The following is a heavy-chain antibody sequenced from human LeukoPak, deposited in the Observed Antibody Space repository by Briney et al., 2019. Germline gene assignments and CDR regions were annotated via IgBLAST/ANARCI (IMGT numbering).Heavy chain of an antibody. CDR1: GGSINSYY. CDR2: FYASGTT. V-gene: IGHV4-4*07. Sequence: PSETLSLTCIISGGSINSYYWSWIRQPAGKGLEWIGRFYASGTTYYSPALNSRAAVSIDTSKSHFSLKLTSVTAADTAVYYCARSASSGFDIWGQGTMVTVSS. J-gene: IGHJ3*02. CDR3: ARSASSGFDI. D-gene: IGHD5-12*01.